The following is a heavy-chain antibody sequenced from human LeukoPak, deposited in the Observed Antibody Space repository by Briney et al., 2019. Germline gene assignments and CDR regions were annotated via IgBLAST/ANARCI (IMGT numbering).Heavy chain of an antibody. V-gene: IGHV4-39*07. J-gene: IGHJ4*02. D-gene: IGHD6-19*01. CDR3: ARASGWLGGYFDY. CDR2: IYYSGST. CDR1: GGSISSYY. Sequence: SETLSLTCTVSGGSISSYYWGWIRQPPGKGLEWIGTIYYSGSTYYNPSLTSRVTISVDTSKNQFSLKLSSVTAADTAVYYCARASGWLGGYFDYWGQGTLVTVSS.